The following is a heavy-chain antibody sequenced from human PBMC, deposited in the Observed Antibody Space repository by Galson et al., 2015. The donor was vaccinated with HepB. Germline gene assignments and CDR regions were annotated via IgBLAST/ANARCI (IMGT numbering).Heavy chain of an antibody. J-gene: IGHJ4*02. CDR2: ISSGSSTI. CDR1: GFTFSSYS. CDR3: ARVVEVKYHLLSVPNYIDY. V-gene: IGHV3-48*01. Sequence: SLRLSCAASGFTFSSYSMDWVRQAPGKGLEWVSYISSGSSTIYYADSVKGRFTISRDNAKNSLYLQMNSLRAEDTAVYYCARVVEVKYHLLSVPNYIDYWGQGTLITVSS. D-gene: IGHD2-2*01.